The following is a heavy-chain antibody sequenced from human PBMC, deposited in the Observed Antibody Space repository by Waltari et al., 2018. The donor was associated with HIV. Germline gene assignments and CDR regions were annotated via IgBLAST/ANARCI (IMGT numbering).Heavy chain of an antibody. CDR1: GYTFTSYD. CDR2: MKPNSGDK. D-gene: IGHD6-19*01. V-gene: IGHV1-8*01. Sequence: QVQLVQSGAEVKKPGASVKVSCKASGYTFTSYDINWVRQATGQGLEWMGWMKPNSGDKGYAQKFQGRITMTSNTSISTVYMELSSLTSEETAVYYCVRAAIYSRGCFDYWGQGTLVTVSS. J-gene: IGHJ4*02. CDR3: VRAAIYSRGCFDY.